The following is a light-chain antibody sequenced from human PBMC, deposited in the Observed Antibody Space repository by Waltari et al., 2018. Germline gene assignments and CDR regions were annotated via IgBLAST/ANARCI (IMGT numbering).Light chain of an antibody. V-gene: IGKV3-15*01. Sequence: EILLTQSPATLSVSPGEGATLSCRASRSVSFKLAWYQQKPGQAPRLLIYGASTRDTGVPARFSGGGSGTEFTLTITRLQSEDFSVYYCQQYNNWPLTFGGGTKVEIK. CDR1: RSVSFK. J-gene: IGKJ4*01. CDR2: GAS. CDR3: QQYNNWPLT.